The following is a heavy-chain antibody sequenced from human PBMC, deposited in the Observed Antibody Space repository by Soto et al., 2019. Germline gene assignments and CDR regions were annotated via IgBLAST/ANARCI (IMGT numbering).Heavy chain of an antibody. Sequence: ASVKVSCKASGYTFNNYAFSWLRQAPGQGLEWMGWISAYNGNTDYAQKHQGRVTMTTDTSTSTVYLELRSLTSDDTAVYYFARDREQRRTTTYYFYYYMDVWGQGTTVTVSS. CDR2: ISAYNGNT. CDR3: ARDREQRRTTTYYFYYYMDV. J-gene: IGHJ6*03. D-gene: IGHD1-1*01. CDR1: GYTFNNYA. V-gene: IGHV1-18*01.